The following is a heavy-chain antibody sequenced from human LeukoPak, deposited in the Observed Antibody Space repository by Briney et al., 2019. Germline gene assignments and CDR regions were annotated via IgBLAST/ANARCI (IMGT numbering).Heavy chain of an antibody. V-gene: IGHV4-39*07. CDR1: GGSISSSSYY. CDR2: INHSGST. Sequence: SETLSLTCTVSGGSISSSSYYWGWIRQPPGKGLEWIGEINHSGSTNYNPSLKSRVTISVDTSKNQFSLKLSSVTAADTAVYYCARVRRYYYYYGMDVWGQGTTVTVSS. J-gene: IGHJ6*02. CDR3: ARVRRYYYYYGMDV.